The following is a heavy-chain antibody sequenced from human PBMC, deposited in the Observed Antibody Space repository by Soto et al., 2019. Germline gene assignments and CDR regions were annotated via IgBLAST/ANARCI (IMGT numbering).Heavy chain of an antibody. CDR2: ISGSGGST. CDR1: GFTFSSYA. D-gene: IGHD1-26*01. CDR3: AKSSLPGVGASAFDI. J-gene: IGHJ3*02. Sequence: GESLKISCAASGFTFSSYAMSWVHQAPGKGLEWVSAISGSGGSTYYADSVKGRFTISRDNSKNTLYLQMNSLRAEDTAVYYGAKSSLPGVGASAFDIWGQGTMVTVSS. V-gene: IGHV3-23*01.